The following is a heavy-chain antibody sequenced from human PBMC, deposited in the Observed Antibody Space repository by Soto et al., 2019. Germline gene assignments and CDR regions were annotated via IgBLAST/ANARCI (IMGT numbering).Heavy chain of an antibody. CDR1: GLTFSTYS. Sequence: GGSLRLSCAASGLTFSTYSMNWVRQAPGKGLEWVSYISGSGTIYYADSVKGRFTISRDNAKNSLYLQMNSLRDEDTAVYYCVGGRYSNGGSFDYWGQGALVTVSS. V-gene: IGHV3-48*02. CDR2: ISGSGTI. CDR3: VGGRYSNGGSFDY. D-gene: IGHD4-4*01. J-gene: IGHJ4*02.